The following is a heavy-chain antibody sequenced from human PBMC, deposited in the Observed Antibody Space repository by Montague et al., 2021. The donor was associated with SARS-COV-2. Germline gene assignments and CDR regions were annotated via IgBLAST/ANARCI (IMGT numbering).Heavy chain of an antibody. CDR2: IYSSGTT. J-gene: IGHJ3*02. D-gene: IGHD1-14*01. V-gene: IGHV4-31*03. CDR3: ARGMYGLTETTDAFDI. Sequence: TLSLMRTVSGGSIRSSDNYWSWIRQHGGKGLESFGYIYSSGTTXYXXXXRXRVTISVDTSKKQFSLKLRSVTAADTTVYYCARGMYGLTETTDAFDIWGQGTMVSVSS. CDR1: GGSIRSSDNY.